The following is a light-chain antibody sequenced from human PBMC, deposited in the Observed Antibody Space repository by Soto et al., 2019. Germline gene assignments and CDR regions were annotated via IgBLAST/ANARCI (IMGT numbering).Light chain of an antibody. CDR3: QQSYSPPLT. Sequence: IRVTRSNTSLSASVGYIFAITCLASQNSNTSLNWYQQKPGKAPKLLVYAASSLQSGVPSRFSGSGSGTDFTLTISSLQPEDFATYYCQQSYSPPLTFGPGTKVDIK. J-gene: IGKJ3*01. CDR2: AAS. V-gene: IGKV1-39*01. CDR1: QNSNTS.